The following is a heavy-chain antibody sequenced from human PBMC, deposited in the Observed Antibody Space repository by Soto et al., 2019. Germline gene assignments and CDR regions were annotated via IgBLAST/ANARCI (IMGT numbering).Heavy chain of an antibody. Sequence: SGPTLVNPTQTLTLTCSFSGFSLSTSRVGVAWIRQPPGKGLEWIGEINHSGSTNYNPSLKSRVTISVDTSKNQFSLKLSSVTAADTAVYYCARGRPGITIFGVVIRDPPGHFDYWGQGTLVTVSS. CDR2: INHSGST. V-gene: IGHV4-39*07. D-gene: IGHD3-3*01. J-gene: IGHJ4*02. CDR3: ARGRPGITIFGVVIRDPPGHFDY. CDR1: GFSLSTSRV.